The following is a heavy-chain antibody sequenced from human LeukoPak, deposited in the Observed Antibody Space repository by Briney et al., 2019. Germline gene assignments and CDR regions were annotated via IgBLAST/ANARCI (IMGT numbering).Heavy chain of an antibody. CDR1: GFTFSSYS. Sequence: GGSLRLSCAASGFTFSSYSMNWVRQAPGKGLEWVSYISSSSSTIYYADSVKGRFTISRDNAKNSLYLQMNSRRAEDTAVYYCARGTYDYVWGRYPLAGYWGQGTLVTVSS. CDR2: ISSSSSTI. V-gene: IGHV3-48*01. CDR3: ARGTYDYVWGRYPLAGY. D-gene: IGHD3-16*02. J-gene: IGHJ4*02.